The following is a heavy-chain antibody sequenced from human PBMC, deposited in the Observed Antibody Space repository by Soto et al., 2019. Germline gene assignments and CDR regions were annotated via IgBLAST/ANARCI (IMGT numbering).Heavy chain of an antibody. Sequence: QLLESGPGLVKPSETLSLTCTVSGGSISSSSYYWGWIRQPPGKGLEWIGSIYYSGSTYYNPSLKSRVTISVDTSKNQFSLKLSSVTAADTAVYYCARHVDDYGGNSGYWGQGTLVTVSS. CDR2: IYYSGST. D-gene: IGHD4-17*01. V-gene: IGHV4-39*01. CDR1: GGSISSSSYY. CDR3: ARHVDDYGGNSGY. J-gene: IGHJ4*02.